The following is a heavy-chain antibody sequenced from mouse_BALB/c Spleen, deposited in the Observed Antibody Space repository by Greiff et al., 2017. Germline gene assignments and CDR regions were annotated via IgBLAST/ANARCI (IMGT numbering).Heavy chain of an antibody. CDR1: GFSLTGYG. D-gene: IGHD2-4*01. J-gene: IGHJ4*01. Sequence: VQVVESGPGLVAPSQSLSITCTVSGFSLTGYGVNWVRQPPGKGLEWLGMIWGDGSTDYNSALKSRLSISKDNSKSQVFLKMNSLQTDDTARYYCASMITTLYYYAMDYWGQGTSVTVSS. V-gene: IGHV2-6-7*01. CDR2: IWGDGST. CDR3: ASMITTLYYYAMDY.